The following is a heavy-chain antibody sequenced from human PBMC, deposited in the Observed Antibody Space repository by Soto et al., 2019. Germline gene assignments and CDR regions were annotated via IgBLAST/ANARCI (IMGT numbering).Heavy chain of an antibody. Sequence: KTSETLSLTCTVSGGSISSSSYYWGWIRQPPGKGLEWIGSIYYSGSTYYNPSLKSRVTISVDTSKNQFSLKLGSVTAADTAVYYCARRSLRQFEPIDYWGQGTLVTVSS. J-gene: IGHJ4*02. V-gene: IGHV4-39*01. CDR3: ARRSLRQFEPIDY. CDR2: IYYSGST. D-gene: IGHD1-26*01. CDR1: GGSISSSSYY.